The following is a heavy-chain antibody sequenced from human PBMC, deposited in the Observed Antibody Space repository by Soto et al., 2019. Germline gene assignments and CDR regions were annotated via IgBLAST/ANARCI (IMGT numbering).Heavy chain of an antibody. CDR3: AGSTAMVIGLFDY. V-gene: IGHV4-30-2*01. Sequence: SETLSLTCAVSGGSISSGGYSWSWIRQPPGKGLEWIGYIYHSGSTYYNPSLKSRVTISVDRSKNQFSLKLSSVTAADTAVYYCAGSTAMVIGLFDYWGQGTLVTVSS. J-gene: IGHJ4*02. CDR1: GGSISSGGYS. CDR2: IYHSGST. D-gene: IGHD5-18*01.